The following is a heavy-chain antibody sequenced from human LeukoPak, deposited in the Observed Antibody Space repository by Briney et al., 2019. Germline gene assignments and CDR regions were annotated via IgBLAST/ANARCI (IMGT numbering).Heavy chain of an antibody. CDR3: VTEFWYRFDY. Sequence: GSLRLSRITSGFNFRGYNMAWVRQAPGKGLEWLATTTRDGSGKEYVDSVRGRFTISRDNAKNSIYLQMNTLSAEDTAVYFCVTEFWYRFDYWGQGLLVTVSS. CDR1: GFNFRGYN. V-gene: IGHV3-7*01. CDR2: TTRDGSGK. D-gene: IGHD3-3*01. J-gene: IGHJ4*02.